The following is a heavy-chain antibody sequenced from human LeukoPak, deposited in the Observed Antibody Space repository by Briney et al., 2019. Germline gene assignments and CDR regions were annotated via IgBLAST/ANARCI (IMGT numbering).Heavy chain of an antibody. CDR2: IYPGDSDT. J-gene: IGHJ3*02. CDR3: ARATIDDDAFDI. V-gene: IGHV5-51*01. CDR1: GYSFTNYW. D-gene: IGHD4/OR15-4a*01. Sequence: GESLKISCKGSGYSFTNYWIGWVRQMPGKGLEWMGIIYPGDSDTTYSPSFQGQVTISADKSINTACLQWSSLKASDTAIYYCARATIDDDAFDIWGQGTMVTVSS.